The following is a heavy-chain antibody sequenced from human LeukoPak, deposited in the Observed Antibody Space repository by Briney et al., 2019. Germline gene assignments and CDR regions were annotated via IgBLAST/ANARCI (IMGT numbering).Heavy chain of an antibody. Sequence: GGSLRLSCGASGFTFSTHEMHWVRQAPGKGLEWVAFIRYDGSHEYYAGSVKGRFTISRDNSKNTLYLQMNSVRSEDTALYYCAKPSGSGVDYWGQGTRVTVSS. V-gene: IGHV3-30*02. J-gene: IGHJ4*01. CDR2: IRYDGSHE. D-gene: IGHD1-26*01. CDR1: GFTFSTHE. CDR3: AKPSGSGVDY.